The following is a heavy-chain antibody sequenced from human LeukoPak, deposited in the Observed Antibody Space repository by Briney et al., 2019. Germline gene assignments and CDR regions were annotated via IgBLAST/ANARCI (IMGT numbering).Heavy chain of an antibody. Sequence: PGGSLRLSCVASGFTVGDHYLDWVRQAPGKGLQWISTLTGYGGAYYTDSGEGRFIISRDISKNTMFLQMYSLRAEDTAVYYCAKGAAAGKVDWFDPWGQGTLVTVSS. J-gene: IGHJ5*02. CDR2: LTGYGGA. D-gene: IGHD6-13*01. CDR3: AKGAAAGKVDWFDP. CDR1: GFTVGDHY. V-gene: IGHV3-23*01.